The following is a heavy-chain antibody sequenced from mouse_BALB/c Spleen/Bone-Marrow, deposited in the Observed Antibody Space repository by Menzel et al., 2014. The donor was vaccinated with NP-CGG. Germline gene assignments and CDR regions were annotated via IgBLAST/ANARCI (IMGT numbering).Heavy chain of an antibody. D-gene: IGHD1-1*01. V-gene: IGHV14-3*02. CDR3: ALLLRYYTMDY. Sequence: EVNVVESGAELVKPGASVKLSCTASGFNIKDTYMHWVKQRPEQGLEWIGRIDPANGNTKYDPKFQGKATITADTSSNTAYLQLSSLTSEDTAVYYCALLLRYYTMDYRAQGTSVTVSS. CDR2: IDPANGNT. J-gene: IGHJ4*01. CDR1: GFNIKDTY.